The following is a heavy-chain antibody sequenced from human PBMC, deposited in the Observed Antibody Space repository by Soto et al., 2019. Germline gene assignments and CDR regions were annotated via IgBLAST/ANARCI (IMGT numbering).Heavy chain of an antibody. CDR1: RGTFSTYA. CDR3: ATDTYYYDGSAYVDY. CDR2: IIPIYVIT. Sequence: QVQLVQSGAEVTKPGSSVTVSCKASRGTFSTYAINWVRQSPGEGLEWMGGIIPIYVITTYALNFQGRLTITADESTSTAYMQLSSLESEDTAVYYCATDTYYYDGSAYVDYWGQGTLVTVSS. V-gene: IGHV1-69*12. D-gene: IGHD3-22*01. J-gene: IGHJ4*02.